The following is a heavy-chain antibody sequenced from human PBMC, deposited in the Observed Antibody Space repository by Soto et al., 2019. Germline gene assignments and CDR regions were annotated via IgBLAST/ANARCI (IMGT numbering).Heavy chain of an antibody. CDR3: GRYCSGGSCHTLDYYGMDV. D-gene: IGHD2-15*01. J-gene: IGHJ6*02. V-gene: IGHV1-69*13. Sequence: SVKVSCKASGGTFRNYGIGWVRQAPGQGLEWMGGIIPVFGTTNYAQKFQGRVTITADVSTSTAYIEVSSLRSEDTAMFYCGRYCSGGSCHTLDYYGMDVWGQGTTVTVSS. CDR1: GGTFRNYG. CDR2: IIPVFGTT.